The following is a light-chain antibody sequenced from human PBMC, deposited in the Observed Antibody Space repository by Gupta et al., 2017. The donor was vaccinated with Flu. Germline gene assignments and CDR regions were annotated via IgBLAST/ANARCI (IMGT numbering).Light chain of an antibody. CDR3: CASAASSTYV. CDR1: SSDVGSCNL. Sequence: SSDVGSCNLVAWYQQHPGKAPNLMIYEGSRQPSWVSNRFSGAKSGNKASLPISGGQAEDEAAYYCCASAASSTYVFGTGTKVTVL. CDR2: EGS. J-gene: IGLJ1*01. V-gene: IGLV2-23*01.